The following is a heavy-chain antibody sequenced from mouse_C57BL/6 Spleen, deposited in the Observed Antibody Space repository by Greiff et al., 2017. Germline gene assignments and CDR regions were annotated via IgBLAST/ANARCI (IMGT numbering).Heavy chain of an antibody. Sequence: VQLQQSGAELVRPGASVTLSCKASGYTFTDYEMHWVKQTPVHGLEWIGAIDPETGGTAYNQKFKGKAILTADKSSSTAYMELRSLTSEDSAVYYCTRVVYQERYAMDYWGQGTSVTVSS. CDR1: GYTFTDYE. CDR2: IDPETGGT. D-gene: IGHD1-1*02. J-gene: IGHJ4*01. V-gene: IGHV1-15*01. CDR3: TRVVYQERYAMDY.